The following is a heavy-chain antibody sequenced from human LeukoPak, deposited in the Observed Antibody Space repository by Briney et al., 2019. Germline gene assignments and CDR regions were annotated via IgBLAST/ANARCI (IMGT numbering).Heavy chain of an antibody. CDR1: GGSISSSSYY. J-gene: IGHJ5*02. D-gene: IGHD3-3*01. CDR3: ARESILEWLNL. CDR2: IYYSGST. Sequence: SETLSLTCTVSGGSISSSSYYWGWIRQPPGKGLEWIGSIYYSGSTYYNPSLKSRVTISVDTSKNQFSLKLSSVTAADTAVYYCARESILEWLNLWGQGTLVTVSS. V-gene: IGHV4-39*07.